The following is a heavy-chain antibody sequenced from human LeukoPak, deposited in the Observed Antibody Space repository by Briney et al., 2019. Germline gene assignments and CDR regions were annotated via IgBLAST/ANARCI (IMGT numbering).Heavy chain of an antibody. J-gene: IGHJ4*02. CDR2: VTHDGNNK. CDR1: GFNFNVYI. V-gene: IGHV3-30*15. Sequence: GGSLRLSCAASGFNFNVYIMYWVRQAPGKGLEWVAVVTHDGNNKSFADSVKGRFTISRDNSKSTVYLQMSSLRPEDTAVYCCAKDLPAAYFDYWGQGTLVTVSS. D-gene: IGHD2-2*01. CDR3: AKDLPAAYFDY.